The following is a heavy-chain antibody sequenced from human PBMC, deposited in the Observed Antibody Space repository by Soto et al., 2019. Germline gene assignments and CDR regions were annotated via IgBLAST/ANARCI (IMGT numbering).Heavy chain of an antibody. CDR3: AKNWDTTFSSSSH. V-gene: IGHV3-23*01. CDR2: ISGSGGST. CDR1: GFTFTTYA. J-gene: IGHJ4*02. Sequence: EVQLLESGGGLVQPGGSLRLSCAASGFTFTTYAMTWVRQAPGKGLEWVSAISGSGGSTYYADSVKGRFTISRDNSKNTLYLQMNSLRAEDPAVYYCAKNWDTTFSSSSHWGQGTLVTVSS. D-gene: IGHD6-6*01.